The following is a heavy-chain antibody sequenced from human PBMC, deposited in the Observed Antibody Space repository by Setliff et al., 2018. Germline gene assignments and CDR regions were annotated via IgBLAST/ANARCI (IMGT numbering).Heavy chain of an antibody. Sequence: ASVKVSCKASGYTFTSYAMHWVRQAPGQRLEWMGWINAGNGNTKYSQKFQGRVTITRDTSASTAYMELSSLRSEDTAVYYCARGRERDYNFWSGYYTYYYYGMDVWGQGTTVTVSS. J-gene: IGHJ6*02. D-gene: IGHD3-3*01. CDR2: INAGNGNT. CDR3: ARGRERDYNFWSGYYTYYYYGMDV. V-gene: IGHV1-3*01. CDR1: GYTFTSYA.